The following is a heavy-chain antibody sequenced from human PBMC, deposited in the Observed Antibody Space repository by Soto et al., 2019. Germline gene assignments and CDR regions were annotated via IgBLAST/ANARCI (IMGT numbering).Heavy chain of an antibody. CDR2: ISGSGGTT. V-gene: IGHV3-23*01. D-gene: IGHD2-21*01. CDR1: GFNFSKFA. J-gene: IGHJ4*02. Sequence: QLGGSLRLSCEASGFNFSKFALSWVRQAPGKGLEWVSGISGSGGTTYYADSVKGRFTISRDNSKNELYLHMTSLRVEDTAVYFCAKCRAYTYTFDFDNWGQGTPVTVSS. CDR3: AKCRAYTYTFDFDN.